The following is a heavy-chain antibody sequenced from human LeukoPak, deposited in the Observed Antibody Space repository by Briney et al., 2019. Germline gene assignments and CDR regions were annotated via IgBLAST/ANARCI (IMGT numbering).Heavy chain of an antibody. D-gene: IGHD3-9*01. V-gene: IGHV1-24*01. CDR1: GYTLTELS. CDR2: SDPEDGET. CDR3: ATDILTGYYSPYPNDY. J-gene: IGHJ4*02. Sequence: ASVKVSCKVSGYTLTELSMHWVRQAPGKGLEWMGGSDPEDGETIYAQKFQGRVTMTEDTSTDTAYMELSSLRSEDTAVYYCATDILTGYYSPYPNDYWGQGTLVTVSS.